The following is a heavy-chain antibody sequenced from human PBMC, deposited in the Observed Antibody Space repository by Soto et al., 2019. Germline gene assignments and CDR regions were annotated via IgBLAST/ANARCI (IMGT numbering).Heavy chain of an antibody. CDR3: ARKYCSGGSCYENWFDP. CDR2: IYYSGST. D-gene: IGHD2-15*01. CDR1: GGSISTYY. Sequence: SETLSLTCTVSGGSISTYYWSWIRQPPGKGLEWIGYIYYSGSTNYNPSLKSRVTISVDTSKNQFSLKLSSVTAADTAVYYCARKYCSGGSCYENWFDPWGQGTLVTVSS. J-gene: IGHJ5*02. V-gene: IGHV4-59*08.